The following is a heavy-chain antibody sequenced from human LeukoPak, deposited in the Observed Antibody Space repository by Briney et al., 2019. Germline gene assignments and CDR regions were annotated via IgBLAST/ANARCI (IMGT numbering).Heavy chain of an antibody. D-gene: IGHD3-16*01. CDR3: GRAFPPLRTSSAGDL. Sequence: GGSLRLSCSASGFTFSDYDMNWIRQAPGKGLEWISAISGRSGRTYYGDSVKGRFSISRDNAKNLLYLQMNGLGAEDTAVYYCGRAFPPLRTSSAGDLWGQGTLVTVSS. CDR2: ISGRSGRT. CDR1: GFTFSDYD. J-gene: IGHJ4*02. V-gene: IGHV3-21*06.